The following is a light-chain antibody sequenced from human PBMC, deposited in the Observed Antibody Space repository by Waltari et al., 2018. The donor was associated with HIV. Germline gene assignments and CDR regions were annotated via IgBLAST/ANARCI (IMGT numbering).Light chain of an antibody. V-gene: IGLV2-23*02. J-gene: IGLJ2*01. CDR1: SRDVAGYHL. CDR2: EVS. CDR3: CAYAGSTTYVI. Sequence: QSALTQPAPVSGSPGQSLTISCTATSRDVAGYHLVSGYQQHPGKAPKLMLYEVSKRPSGVSNRFSGSKSGNTASLTISGLQAEDEADYYCCAYAGSTTYVIFGGGTKLTVL.